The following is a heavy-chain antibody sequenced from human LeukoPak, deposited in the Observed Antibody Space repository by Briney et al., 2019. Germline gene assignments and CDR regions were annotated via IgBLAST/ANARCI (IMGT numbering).Heavy chain of an antibody. CDR2: ISYDGSNK. V-gene: IGHV3-30-3*01. Sequence: PGGSLRLSCAASGFTFSSYAMHWVRQAPGKGLEWVAVISYDGSNKYYADSVKGRFTISRDNSKNTLYLQMNSLRAEDTAVYYCARGNGRSQNYYYGMDVWGQGTTVTVSS. CDR1: GFTFSSYA. D-gene: IGHD2-8*01. J-gene: IGHJ6*02. CDR3: ARGNGRSQNYYYGMDV.